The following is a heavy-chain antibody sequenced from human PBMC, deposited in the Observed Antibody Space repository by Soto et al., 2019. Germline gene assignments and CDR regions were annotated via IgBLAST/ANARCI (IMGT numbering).Heavy chain of an antibody. J-gene: IGHJ4*02. CDR2: ISWNSGSI. CDR3: AKDIGSGGSYNQPC. CDR1: GFTFDDYA. D-gene: IGHD2-15*01. Sequence: EVQLVESGGGLVQPGRSLRLSCAASGFTFDDYAMHWVRQAPGKGLEWVSGISWNSGSIGYADSVKGRFTISRDNAKNSLYLQMNSLRAEDTALYYCAKDIGSGGSYNQPCWSQGTLVTVSS. V-gene: IGHV3-9*01.